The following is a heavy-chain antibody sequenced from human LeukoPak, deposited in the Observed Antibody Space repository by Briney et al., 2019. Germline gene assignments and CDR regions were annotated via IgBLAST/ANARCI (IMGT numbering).Heavy chain of an antibody. CDR3: TRVRIVGASHDAFDI. J-gene: IGHJ3*02. Sequence: GGSLRLSCAASGFTFSSYWMSWVRQAPGKGLEWVANIKQDGSEKYYVDSVKGRFTISRDNAKNSLYLQMNSLRAEDTAVYYCTRVRIVGASHDAFDIWGQGTMVTVSS. CDR1: GFTFSSYW. D-gene: IGHD1-26*01. CDR2: IKQDGSEK. V-gene: IGHV3-7*01.